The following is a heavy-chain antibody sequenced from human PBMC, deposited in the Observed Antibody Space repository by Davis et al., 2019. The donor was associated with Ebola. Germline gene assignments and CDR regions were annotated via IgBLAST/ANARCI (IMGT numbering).Heavy chain of an antibody. CDR2: IGGSGGTT. CDR1: GFTLNSHA. Sequence: GESLKTPCVAPGFTLNSHAMTWVRQAPGKGLERVAHIGGSGGTTYYADSVKGRFTISRDNFKNTVILQMNSLRVEDTAVYYCARGLHMVVTGTGDHWGQGTPVTVSS. V-gene: IGHV3-23*01. CDR3: ARGLHMVVTGTGDH. J-gene: IGHJ4*02. D-gene: IGHD2-21*02.